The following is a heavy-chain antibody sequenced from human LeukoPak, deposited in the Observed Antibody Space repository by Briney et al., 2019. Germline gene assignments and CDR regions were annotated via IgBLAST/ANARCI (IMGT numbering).Heavy chain of an antibody. CDR1: GGTFSSYA. Sequence: SVKVSCKASGGTFSSYAFSWVRQAPGQGLEWMGGIIPIVGTTNYAQMFQGRVTITADESTSTAYMELSSLRSEDTAVYYCARGGCYYDSSGYSHLPDYWGQGTLVTVSA. J-gene: IGHJ4*02. CDR2: IIPIVGTT. V-gene: IGHV1-69*01. CDR3: ARGGCYYDSSGYSHLPDY. D-gene: IGHD3-22*01.